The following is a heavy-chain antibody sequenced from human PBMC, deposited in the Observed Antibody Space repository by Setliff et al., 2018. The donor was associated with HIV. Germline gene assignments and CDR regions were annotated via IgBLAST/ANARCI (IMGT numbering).Heavy chain of an antibody. CDR2: INNDTTTT. CDR1: EVTFSRYW. V-gene: IGHV3-74*01. J-gene: IGHJ4*02. D-gene: IGHD6-6*01. Sequence: PGGSLRLSCAASEVTFSRYWMHWVRQAPGQGLVWVSGINNDTTTTTYADSVKGRFSISRDNAKNTLYLQMNGLRGEDTAVYYCVMFSSSSGWGQGTQVTVSS. CDR3: VMFSSSSG.